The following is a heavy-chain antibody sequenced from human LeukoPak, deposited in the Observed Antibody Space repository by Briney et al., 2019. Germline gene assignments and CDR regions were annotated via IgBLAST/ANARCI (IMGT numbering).Heavy chain of an antibody. CDR3: ARAAGYCRIISCYDLAY. CDR2: IYYTGSN. J-gene: IGHJ4*02. D-gene: IGHD2-2*01. Sequence: PSETLSLTCSVSGGSLRSLYWLCTPKPPGKGREWIGYIYYTGSNNYNLSLKSRVTISVHTSKNQFSLKQRSVSAPDTAVFYWARAAGYCRIISCYDLAYGGQGTLVTVPS. CDR1: GGSLRSLY. V-gene: IGHV4-59*11.